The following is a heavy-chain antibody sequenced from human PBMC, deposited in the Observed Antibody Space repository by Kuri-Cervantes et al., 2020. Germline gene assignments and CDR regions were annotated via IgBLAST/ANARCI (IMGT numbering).Heavy chain of an antibody. D-gene: IGHD2-15*01. V-gene: IGHV3-20*04. J-gene: IGHJ4*02. Sequence: GESLKISCAASGFTFDDYGMSWVRQAPGKGLEWVSGISWNGGSTGYADSVKGRFTISRDNAKNSLYLQMNSLRAEDTALYYCAGGYCSGGSCYSVDYWGQGTLVTVSS. CDR3: AGGYCSGGSCYSVDY. CDR1: GFTFDDYG. CDR2: ISWNGGST.